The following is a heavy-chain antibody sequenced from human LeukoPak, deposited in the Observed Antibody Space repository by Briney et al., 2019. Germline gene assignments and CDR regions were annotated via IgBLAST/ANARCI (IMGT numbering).Heavy chain of an antibody. CDR3: ARDLGYYDSSGYISGAFDI. D-gene: IGHD3-22*01. CDR2: IKQDGGEK. J-gene: IGHJ3*02. CDR1: GFTFSSCW. Sequence: GGSLRLSCAASGFTFSSCWMTWVRQAPGRGLEWVANIKQDGGEKYYVDSLKGRFTISRDNAKNSLYLQMNSLRAEDTAVYYCARDLGYYDSSGYISGAFDIWGQGTMVTVSS. V-gene: IGHV3-7*01.